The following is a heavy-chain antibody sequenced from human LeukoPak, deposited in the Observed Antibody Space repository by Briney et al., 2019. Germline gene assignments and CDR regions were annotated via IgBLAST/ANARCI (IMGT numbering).Heavy chain of an antibody. J-gene: IGHJ6*02. Sequence: TGGSLRPSCAASGFTFSSYAMHWVRQAPGKGLEWVAVISYDGSNKYYADSVKGRFTISRDNSKNTLYLQMNSLRAEDTAVYYCAREEREAAYYYYGMDVWGQGTTVTVSS. CDR3: AREEREAAYYYYGMDV. D-gene: IGHD1-26*01. V-gene: IGHV3-30-3*01. CDR2: ISYDGSNK. CDR1: GFTFSSYA.